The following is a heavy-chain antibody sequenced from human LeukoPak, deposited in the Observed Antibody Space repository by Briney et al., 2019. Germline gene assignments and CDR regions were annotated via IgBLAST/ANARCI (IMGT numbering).Heavy chain of an antibody. D-gene: IGHD2-2*01. V-gene: IGHV1-2*06. J-gene: IGHJ4*02. CDR3: ARDLGSTRGY. CDR2: INPNSGGT. Sequence: ASVKVSCKASGYTFTGYYIHWVRQAPGQGLEWMGRINPNSGGTNYAQKFQGRVTMTWDTSISTAYMELSRLRSDDTAVYFCARDLGSTRGYWGQGTLVTVSS. CDR1: GYTFTGYY.